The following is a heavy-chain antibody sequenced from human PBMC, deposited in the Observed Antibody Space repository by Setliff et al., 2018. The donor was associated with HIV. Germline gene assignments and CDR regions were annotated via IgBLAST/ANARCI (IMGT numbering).Heavy chain of an antibody. CDR2: IYFSGST. V-gene: IGHV4-39*01. D-gene: IGHD5-18*01. J-gene: IGHJ3*02. CDR3: ARPRYTYGTPPAFDI. Sequence: SETLSLTCTVSGGSISSSSHYWGWIRQPTGKGLEWIGSIYFSGSTYYNPSLKSRVTISVDTSKNQFSLKLSSVTAADTAVYYCARPRYTYGTPPAFDIWGRGTVVTVSS. CDR1: GGSISSSSHY.